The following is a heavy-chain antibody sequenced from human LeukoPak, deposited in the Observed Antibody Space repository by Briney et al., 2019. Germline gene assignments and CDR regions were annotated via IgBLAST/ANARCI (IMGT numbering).Heavy chain of an antibody. Sequence: GGSLRLSCAASGFTFSSYAMTWVRQAPGKGLEWVSTISASGANTYYADSVKDRFTISRDISQNTLYLQMNSLRAEDTAIYYCAKETGQNVRSYRGAFDSWGQGALVTVSS. CDR2: ISASGANT. J-gene: IGHJ4*02. CDR1: GFTFSSYA. CDR3: AKETGQNVRSYRGAFDS. D-gene: IGHD3-10*01. V-gene: IGHV3-23*01.